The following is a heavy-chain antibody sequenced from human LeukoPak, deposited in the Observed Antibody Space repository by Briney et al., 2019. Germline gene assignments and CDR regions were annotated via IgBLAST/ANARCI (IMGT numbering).Heavy chain of an antibody. Sequence: ASVKVSCKASVYTFTSYGISCVRQAPGQGRECMGWVSAYNGSKNYAQKLQRRITMTKDTTTSTAYMELRSLQSDDPAEYYCAIDQIERGYDTFDIWGQGTMVTVSS. CDR2: VSAYNGSK. CDR3: AIDQIERGYDTFDI. D-gene: IGHD1-1*01. V-gene: IGHV1-18*01. J-gene: IGHJ3*02. CDR1: VYTFTSYG.